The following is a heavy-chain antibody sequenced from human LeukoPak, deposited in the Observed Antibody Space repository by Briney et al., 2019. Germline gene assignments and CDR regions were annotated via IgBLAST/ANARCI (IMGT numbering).Heavy chain of an antibody. D-gene: IGHD6-19*01. Sequence: GGSLRLSCAASGFTFSDYYMSWIRQAPGKGLEWVSYISSSGSTIYYADSVKGRFTISRDNAKNSLYLQMNSLRAEDTAVYYCARDFVYSSGQDYYYDYYMDVWGKGTTVTVSS. V-gene: IGHV3-11*01. CDR3: ARDFVYSSGQDYYYDYYMDV. CDR1: GFTFSDYY. CDR2: ISSSGSTI. J-gene: IGHJ6*03.